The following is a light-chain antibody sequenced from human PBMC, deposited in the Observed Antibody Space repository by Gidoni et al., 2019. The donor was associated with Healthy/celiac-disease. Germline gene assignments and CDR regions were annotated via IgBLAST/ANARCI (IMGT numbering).Light chain of an antibody. V-gene: IGLV1-44*01. CDR3: AAWDDSLNSLSV. J-gene: IGLJ1*01. Sequence: QSVPTPPPSSSGTPGQRVTIACSGSSSSNGSNTINGYQPHPGTAPELIIYSNNQRPSGVPDRFSGSQSNTAASLAISRLRSEDEADDYCAAWDDSLNSLSVFGTGTKVTVL. CDR1: SSSNGSNT. CDR2: SNN.